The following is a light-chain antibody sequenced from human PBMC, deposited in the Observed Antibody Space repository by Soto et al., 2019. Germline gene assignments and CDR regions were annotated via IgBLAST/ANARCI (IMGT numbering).Light chain of an antibody. CDR3: QQRHMWPIT. Sequence: EDVLTQSPVTLSLSPGERATLSCRASRSFRGLLAWYQQKPGQAPRLLIYDAYNRATGIPPRFSGSGSGTDFTLTISSLEPEDSAVYYCQQRHMWPITFGQGTLLEIK. J-gene: IGKJ5*01. CDR1: RSFRGL. CDR2: DAY. V-gene: IGKV3-11*01.